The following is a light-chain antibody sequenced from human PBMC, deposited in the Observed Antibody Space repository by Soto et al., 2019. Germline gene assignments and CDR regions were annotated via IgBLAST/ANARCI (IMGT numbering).Light chain of an antibody. Sequence: DIQMTQSPSALSASVGDRVTITCRASQSISSWLAWYQQKPGKAPRLLIYDASYLERGVPSRFSGSGSGTEFTLTIRDLQPDDLATYYCKQYNNFWTFGPGTKVEI. J-gene: IGKJ1*01. CDR2: DAS. CDR3: KQYNNFWT. CDR1: QSISSW. V-gene: IGKV1-5*01.